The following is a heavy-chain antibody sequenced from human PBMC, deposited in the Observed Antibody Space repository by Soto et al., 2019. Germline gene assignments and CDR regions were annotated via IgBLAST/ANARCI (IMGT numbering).Heavy chain of an antibody. CDR2: ISTDNGNT. Sequence: ASGKVSCNASGYTFSTYGISWFRQSPGQGLEWMGWISTDNGNTNYSQKFQDRVTMTTDTSTSTAYMELRSLRSDDTAVYYCARGPLYTSSWFSDYYYYGMDVWGQGTTVTVSS. V-gene: IGHV1-18*01. CDR3: ARGPLYTSSWFSDYYYYGMDV. CDR1: GYTFSTYG. J-gene: IGHJ6*02. D-gene: IGHD6-13*01.